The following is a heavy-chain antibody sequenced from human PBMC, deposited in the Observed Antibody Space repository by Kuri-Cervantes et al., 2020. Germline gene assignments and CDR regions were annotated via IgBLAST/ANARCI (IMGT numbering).Heavy chain of an antibody. CDR2: MYHTGTH. J-gene: IGHJ4*02. CDR3: ARLIVGATDYAYHFDY. CDR1: GYSITSGHF. V-gene: IGHV4-38-2*01. D-gene: IGHD1-26*01. Sequence: GSLRLSCAVSGYSITSGHFWGWIRQPPGKGLEWIGSMYHTGTHSYNSSLTSRVTISVDTSKNQLSLRLSSVTAADTAVYYCARLIVGATDYAYHFDYWGQGTLVTVSS.